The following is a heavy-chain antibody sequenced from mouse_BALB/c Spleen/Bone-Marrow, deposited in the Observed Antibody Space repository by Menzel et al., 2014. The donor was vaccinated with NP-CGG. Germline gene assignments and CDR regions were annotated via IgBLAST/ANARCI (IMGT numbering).Heavy chain of an antibody. D-gene: IGHD3-2*01. CDR3: ARKTTRATPVAY. Sequence: VQLQQSGAELMKPGASVKISCKATGYTFSSYWIEWVKQRPGHGLEWIGEILPGSGSTNYNENFKDKATFTAETSSNTAYMQLSSLTSDYSAIYYCARKTTRATPVAYWGQGTLVTVSA. CDR2: ILPGSGST. J-gene: IGHJ3*01. CDR1: GYTFSSYW. V-gene: IGHV1-9*01.